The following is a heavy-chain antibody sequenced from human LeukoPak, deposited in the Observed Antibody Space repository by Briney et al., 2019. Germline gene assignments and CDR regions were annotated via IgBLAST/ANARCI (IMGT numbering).Heavy chain of an antibody. D-gene: IGHD3-10*01. CDR1: GGSINSYY. CDR3: ARFPPRDGSGSYKPTYYFDY. V-gene: IGHV4-4*07. CDR2: IYTSGST. J-gene: IGHJ4*02. Sequence: SETLSLPCTVSGGSINSYYWRWIRQPAGKGLEWIGRIYTSGSTNYNPSLKSRVTMSVDTSKNQFSLKLSSVTAADTAVYYCARFPPRDGSGSYKPTYYFDYWGQGTLVTVSS.